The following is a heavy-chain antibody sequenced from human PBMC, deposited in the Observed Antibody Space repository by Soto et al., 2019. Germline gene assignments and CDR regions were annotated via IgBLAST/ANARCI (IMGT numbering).Heavy chain of an antibody. Sequence: EVQLLESGGGLVQPGGSLRLSCAASGFTFSSYAMSWVRQAPGKGLEWVSAISGSGGSTYYADSVKGRFTISRDNSKNTLYLQMNSLRAEDTAVYYCAKEGGNCSGGSCYSSFFFDWGQGTLVTVSS. J-gene: IGHJ4*02. CDR3: AKEGGNCSGGSCYSSFFFD. V-gene: IGHV3-23*01. CDR1: GFTFSSYA. CDR2: ISGSGGST. D-gene: IGHD2-15*01.